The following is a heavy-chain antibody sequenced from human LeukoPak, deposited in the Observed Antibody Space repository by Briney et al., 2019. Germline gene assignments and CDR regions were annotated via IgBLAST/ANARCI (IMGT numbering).Heavy chain of an antibody. CDR2: INPNSGGT. D-gene: IGHD3-22*01. Sequence: ASVKVSCKASGYTFTGYYMHWVRQAPGQGLEWMGWINPNSGGTNCAQKFQGRVTMTRDTSISTAYMELSRLRSDDTAVYYCARSPNDYYDSSGPTTGFDYWGQGTLVTVSS. V-gene: IGHV1-2*02. CDR1: GYTFTGYY. J-gene: IGHJ4*02. CDR3: ARSPNDYYDSSGPTTGFDY.